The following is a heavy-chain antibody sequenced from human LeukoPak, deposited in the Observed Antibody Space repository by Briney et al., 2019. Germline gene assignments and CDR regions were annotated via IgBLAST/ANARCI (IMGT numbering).Heavy chain of an antibody. V-gene: IGHV1-2*02. CDR3: ARATAENDH. D-gene: IGHD1-14*01. Sequence: ASVKVSCKASGYTFTGYYMRWVRQAPGRGLEWMGWINPKTGGTSYAQKFQGRVTMTRDTSISTVNMELSRLTSDDTAVYYCARATAENDHWGQGTLVTVFS. CDR1: GYTFTGYY. J-gene: IGHJ4*02. CDR2: INPKTGGT.